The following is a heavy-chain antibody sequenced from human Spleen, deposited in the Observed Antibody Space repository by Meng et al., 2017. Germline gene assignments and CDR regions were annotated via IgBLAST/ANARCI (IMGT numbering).Heavy chain of an antibody. D-gene: IGHD4-11*01. CDR2: INHSGST. CDR1: GGSFSDYY. V-gene: IGHV4-34*01. CDR3: ARGPTTMAHDFDY. Sequence: VPCQWSAPGRVRPSGTLSVNCVGSGGSFSDYYWSGIRQPPGKGLEWIGEINHSGSTNYNPSLESRATISVDTSQNNLSLKLSSVTAADSAVYYCARGPTTMAHDFDYWGQGTLVTVSS. J-gene: IGHJ4*02.